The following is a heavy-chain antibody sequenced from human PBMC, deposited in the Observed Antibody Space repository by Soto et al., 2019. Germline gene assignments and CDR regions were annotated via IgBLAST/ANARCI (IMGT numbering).Heavy chain of an antibody. V-gene: IGHV3-23*01. D-gene: IGHD2-2*01. Sequence: GGSLRLSCAASGFTFSSYGMHWVRQAPGKGLEWVSAISGSGGSTYYADSVKGRFTISRDNSKNTLYLQMNSLRAEDTAVYYCAKAGLVPAAIADYYYMDVWGKGTTVTVSS. CDR1: GFTFSSYG. CDR2: ISGSGGST. J-gene: IGHJ6*03. CDR3: AKAGLVPAAIADYYYMDV.